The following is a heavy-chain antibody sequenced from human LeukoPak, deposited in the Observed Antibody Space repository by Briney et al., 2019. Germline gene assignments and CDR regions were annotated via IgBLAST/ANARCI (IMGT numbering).Heavy chain of an antibody. CDR1: GFTVSSNY. Sequence: GGSLRLSCAASGFTVSSNYMSWVRQAPGKGLEWVSIIYTGGTIYYADSVKGRFTISRDISKNMLYLQMNSLRAEDTAVYYCARVLAGSAFDIWGQGTMVTVSS. CDR2: IYTGGTI. D-gene: IGHD1-1*01. J-gene: IGHJ3*02. CDR3: ARVLAGSAFDI. V-gene: IGHV3-53*01.